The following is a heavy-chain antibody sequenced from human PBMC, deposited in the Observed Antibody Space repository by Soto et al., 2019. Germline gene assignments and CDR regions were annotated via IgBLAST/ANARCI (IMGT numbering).Heavy chain of an antibody. CDR3: ARGFLNGDYGYYYYYMDV. CDR2: INPSGGST. V-gene: IGHV1-46*03. J-gene: IGHJ6*03. Sequence: ASVKVSCKASGYTFTSYYMHWVRQAPGQGLEWMGIINPSGGSTSYAQKFQGRVTMTRDTSTSTVYMELSSLRSEDTAVYYCARGFLNGDYGYYYYYMDVWGKGTTVTVSS. CDR1: GYTFTSYY. D-gene: IGHD4-17*01.